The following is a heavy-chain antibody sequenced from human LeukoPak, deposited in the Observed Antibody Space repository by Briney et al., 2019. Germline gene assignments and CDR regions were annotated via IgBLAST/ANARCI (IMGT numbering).Heavy chain of an antibody. D-gene: IGHD3-10*01. CDR1: GSSITRGDY. J-gene: IGHJ6*03. CDR2: IYHSGST. V-gene: IGHV4-38-2*02. CDR3: ARSGPYYYHYVDV. Sequence: SETLSLTCTVSGSSITRGDYWGWIRQPPGKGLEWIGVIYHSGSTYYNPSLKSRVVISVDPSKNQFSLRLSSVSAADTGVYYCARSGPYYYHYVDVWGKGTTVTVSS.